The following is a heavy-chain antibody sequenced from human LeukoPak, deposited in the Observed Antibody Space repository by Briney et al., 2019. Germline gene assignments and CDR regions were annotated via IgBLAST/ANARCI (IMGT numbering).Heavy chain of an antibody. CDR1: GFTFSSYA. Sequence: GGSLRLSCAASGFTFSSYAMSWVSQAPGKGLEWVSAISGSGGSTYYADSVRGRFTISRDNSKNTLYLQMNSLRAEDTAVYYCANRLTIFASYFEYWGQGTLVTVSS. CDR2: ISGSGGST. D-gene: IGHD3-10*02. J-gene: IGHJ4*02. CDR3: ANRLTIFASYFEY. V-gene: IGHV3-23*01.